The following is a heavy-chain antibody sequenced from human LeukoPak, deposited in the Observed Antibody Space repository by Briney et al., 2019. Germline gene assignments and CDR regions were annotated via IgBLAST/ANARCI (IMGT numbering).Heavy chain of an antibody. J-gene: IGHJ5*02. CDR2: ISSSSSYI. Sequence: GGSLRLSCAASGFTFSSYSMNWVRQAPGKGLEWVSSISSSSSYIYYTDSVKGRFTISRDNAKNSLYLQLSSLRAEDTAFYYCARDRSNVAATDGWFDPWGQGTLVTVSS. V-gene: IGHV3-21*06. CDR1: GFTFSSYS. CDR3: ARDRSNVAATDGWFDP. D-gene: IGHD6-13*01.